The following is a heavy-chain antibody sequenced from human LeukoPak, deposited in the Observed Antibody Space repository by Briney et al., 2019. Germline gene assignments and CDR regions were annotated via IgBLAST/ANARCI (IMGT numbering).Heavy chain of an antibody. V-gene: IGHV5-10-1*01. CDR2: IDPSDSYT. CDR3: ARLRSPGYGSGSSDY. CDR1: GYSFTSYW. Sequence: GESLKISRKGSGYSFTSYWISWVRQMPGKGLEWMGRIDPSDSYTNYSPSFQGHVTISADKSISTAYLQWSSLKASDTAMYYCARLRSPGYGSGSSDYWGQGTLVTVSS. D-gene: IGHD3-10*01. J-gene: IGHJ4*02.